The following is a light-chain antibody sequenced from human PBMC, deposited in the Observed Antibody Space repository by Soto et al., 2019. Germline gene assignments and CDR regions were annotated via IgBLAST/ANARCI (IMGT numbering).Light chain of an antibody. CDR1: QGIGNY. CDR3: QKYAHAPLT. CDR2: AAP. Sequence: DIPMTQSPSSLSASVGDRVTITCRASQGIGNYLAWYQQRPGKVPKLLIYAAPTLQSGVPSRFSGSGSAPDFTLTISSLQPEDVATYCCQKYAHAPLTFGGGTKVEIK. J-gene: IGKJ4*01. V-gene: IGKV1-27*01.